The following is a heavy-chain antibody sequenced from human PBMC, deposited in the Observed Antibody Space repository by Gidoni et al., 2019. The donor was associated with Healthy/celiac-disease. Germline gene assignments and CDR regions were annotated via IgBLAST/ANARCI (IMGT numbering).Heavy chain of an antibody. Sequence: QITLKESGPTLVKPTQTLTLTCTFSGFSLSPSGVGVGWSRQPPGKALEWLALIYWNDDKRYSPSLKSRLTITKDTSKNQVVLTMTNMDPVDTATYYCAHEIQVAVAGKIFFDYWGQGTLVTVSS. CDR2: IYWNDDK. CDR3: AHEIQVAVAGKIFFDY. V-gene: IGHV2-5*01. J-gene: IGHJ4*02. D-gene: IGHD6-19*01. CDR1: GFSLSPSGVG.